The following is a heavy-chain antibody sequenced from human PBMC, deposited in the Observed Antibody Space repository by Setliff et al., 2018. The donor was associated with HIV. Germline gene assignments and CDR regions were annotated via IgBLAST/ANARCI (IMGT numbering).Heavy chain of an antibody. V-gene: IGHV1-69*05. Sequence: SVKVSCKASGGTFSSYAISWVRQAPGQGLEWMGGIIPIFGTANYAQKFQGRVTITTDESTSTAYMELNSLRSDDTAVYYCTRSRRRLDAFDIWGQGTMVTVSS. CDR3: TRSRRRLDAFDI. CDR1: GGTFSSYA. D-gene: IGHD6-25*01. J-gene: IGHJ3*02. CDR2: IIPIFGTA.